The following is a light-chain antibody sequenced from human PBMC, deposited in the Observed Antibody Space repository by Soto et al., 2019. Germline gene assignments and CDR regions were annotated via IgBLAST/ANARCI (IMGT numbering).Light chain of an antibody. CDR2: AAS. Sequence: DIQMTQSPSSLSASVGDRVTITCPASQAISNYLAWYQQKPGKVPTLLISAASTLQSGVPSRFSGSGSGTDFTLTISSLQPEDVATYYCQKFNAVPTFGGGTKVEI. V-gene: IGKV1-27*01. J-gene: IGKJ4*01. CDR1: QAISNY. CDR3: QKFNAVPT.